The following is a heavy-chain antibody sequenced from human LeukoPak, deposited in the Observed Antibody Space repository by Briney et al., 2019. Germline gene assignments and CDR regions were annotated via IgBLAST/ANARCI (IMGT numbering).Heavy chain of an antibody. CDR2: IYPDDSDT. CDR3: ARRYSSSWVYYFDY. Sequence: GESLKISCKGSGYNFTSYWIGWVRQMPGKRLEWMGIIYPDDSDTRYSASFQGQVTISADKSISTAYLQWSSLKASDTAMYYCARRYSSSWVYYFDYWGQGTLVTVSS. CDR1: GYNFTSYW. V-gene: IGHV5-51*01. J-gene: IGHJ4*02. D-gene: IGHD6-13*01.